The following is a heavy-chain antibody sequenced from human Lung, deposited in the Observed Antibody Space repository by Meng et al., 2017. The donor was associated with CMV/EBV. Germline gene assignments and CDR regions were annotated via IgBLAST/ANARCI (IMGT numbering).Heavy chain of an antibody. D-gene: IGHD6-19*01. CDR2: ISSSYAV. CDR3: ARVLLEVRGWYYQGMDV. CDR1: GFRFSDYY. Sequence: GESLKISCAASGFRFSDYYMTWIRQAPGKGLEWVSYISSSYAVDYADSLKGRFTISRDNAKNSLYLQMNSLRVEDTAVYYCARVLLEVRGWYYQGMDVWGQVTXVTVAS. J-gene: IGHJ6*02. V-gene: IGHV3-69-1*01.